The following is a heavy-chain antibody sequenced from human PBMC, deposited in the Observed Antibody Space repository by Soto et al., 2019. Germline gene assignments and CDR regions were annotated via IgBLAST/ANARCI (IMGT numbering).Heavy chain of an antibody. CDR1: GYTFTSYY. V-gene: IGHV1-46*03. J-gene: IGHJ1*01. CDR2: INPSGGST. D-gene: IGHD6-19*01. CDR3: ARVSVVYSSGWYTLPPSQYLQH. Sequence: ASVKVSCKASGYTFTSYYMHWVRQAPGQGLEWMGIINPSGGSTSYAQKFQGRVTMTRDTSTSTVYMELSSLRSEDTAVYYCARVSVVYSSGWYTLPPSQYLQHWGQGTLVTVSS.